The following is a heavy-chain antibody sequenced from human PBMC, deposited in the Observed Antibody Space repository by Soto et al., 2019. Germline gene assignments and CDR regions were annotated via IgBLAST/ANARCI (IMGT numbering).Heavy chain of an antibody. CDR1: GGSISSGDYY. CDR2: MYYSGST. CDR3: ARAGDYGDYRIFDD. D-gene: IGHD4-17*01. J-gene: IGHJ4*02. V-gene: IGHV4-30-4*01. Sequence: QVQLQESGPGLVKPSQTLSLTCTVSGGSISSGDYYWTWIRQPPGKGLEWIGFMYYSGSTYYNPSLRSRVTISVDRSKNQFSLKLNSMTAADTAVYYCARAGDYGDYRIFDDWGQGTLVTVSS.